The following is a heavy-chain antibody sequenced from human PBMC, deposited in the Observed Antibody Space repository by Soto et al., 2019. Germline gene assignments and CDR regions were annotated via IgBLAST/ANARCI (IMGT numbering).Heavy chain of an antibody. CDR3: ARHWVPPIFLGAGRYYYYGMDV. J-gene: IGHJ6*02. Sequence: GESLKISCKGSGYSFTSYWIGWVRQMPGKGLEWMGIIYPGDSDTRYSPSLQGQVTISADKSISTAYMQWSSLKASDTDMYYCARHWVPPIFLGAGRYYYYGMDVWGQGTTVTVSS. CDR2: IYPGDSDT. D-gene: IGHD3-3*01. CDR1: GYSFTSYW. V-gene: IGHV5-51*01.